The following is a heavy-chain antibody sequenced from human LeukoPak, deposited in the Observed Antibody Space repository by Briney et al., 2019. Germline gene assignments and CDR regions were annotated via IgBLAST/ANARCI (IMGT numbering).Heavy chain of an antibody. J-gene: IGHJ4*02. CDR3: AKDGYSSSWYY. CDR1: GFTFSSYG. CDR2: ISYDGSNK. V-gene: IGHV3-30*18. D-gene: IGHD6-13*01. Sequence: GGSLRLSCAASGFTFSSYGMHWVRQAPGKGLEWVAVISYDGSNKYYADPVKGRFTISRDNSKNTLYLQMNSLRAEDTAVYYCAKDGYSSSWYYRGQGTLVTVSS.